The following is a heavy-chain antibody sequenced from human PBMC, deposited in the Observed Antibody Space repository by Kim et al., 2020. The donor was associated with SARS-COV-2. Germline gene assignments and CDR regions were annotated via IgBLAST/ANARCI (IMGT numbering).Heavy chain of an antibody. CDR2: IYYSGST. CDR1: GVSIGSNSFY. D-gene: IGHD2-2*01. V-gene: IGHV4-39*01. CDR3: ARPSDAEPAAIWELYFDC. J-gene: IGHJ4*02. Sequence: SETLSLTCTVSGVSIGSNSFYWAWIRQPPGKGLEWIGSIYYSGSTYYNPSLESRVTISVDSSKNQFSLRLSSVTAADTAVYYCARPSDAEPAAIWELYFDCWGLGTVVTVSS.